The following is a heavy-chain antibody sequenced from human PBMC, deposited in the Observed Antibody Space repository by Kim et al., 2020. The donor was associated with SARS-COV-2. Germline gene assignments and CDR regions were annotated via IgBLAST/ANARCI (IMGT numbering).Heavy chain of an antibody. V-gene: IGHV3-20*04. CDR3: VRDYGADYTDWSWWFDP. D-gene: IGHD3-9*01. CDR1: GFIFEDYG. CDR2: INWKGDST. J-gene: IGHJ5*02. Sequence: GGSLRLSCAASGFIFEDYGMSWVRQVPGKGPEWVAGINWKGDSTHYVDSVKGRFTISRDNAKNSLFLQMNSLRVDDTAFYYCVRDYGADYTDWSWWFDPWGQGTLVTVSS.